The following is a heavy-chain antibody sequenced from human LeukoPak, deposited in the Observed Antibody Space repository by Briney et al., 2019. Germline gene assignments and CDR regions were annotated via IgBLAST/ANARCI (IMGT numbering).Heavy chain of an antibody. J-gene: IGHJ4*02. CDR1: GFTFSSYA. CDR3: ARAEGAY. CDR2: ISYDGSNK. V-gene: IGHV3-30*14. Sequence: GGSLRLSCAASGFTFSSYAMHWVRQAPGKGLEWVAVISYDGSNKYYADSVKGRFTISRDNSKNTLYLQMNSLRAEDTAVYYCARAEGAYWGQGTLVTVSS.